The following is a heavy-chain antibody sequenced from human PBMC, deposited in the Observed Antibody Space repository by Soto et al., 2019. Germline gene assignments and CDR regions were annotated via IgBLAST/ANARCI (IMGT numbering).Heavy chain of an antibody. CDR1: GFTFGDYD. CDR2: ITTIGNTI. Sequence: PGGSLRLSCAASGFTFGDYDMSWIRQAPGKGLEWISYITTIGNTIYYADSVKGRLTISRDNTKRLLYLQMNSLRAEDTAVYYCARDTYYYGYIDYWGQGPLVTVSS. D-gene: IGHD3-10*01. J-gene: IGHJ4*02. V-gene: IGHV3-11*01. CDR3: ARDTYYYGYIDY.